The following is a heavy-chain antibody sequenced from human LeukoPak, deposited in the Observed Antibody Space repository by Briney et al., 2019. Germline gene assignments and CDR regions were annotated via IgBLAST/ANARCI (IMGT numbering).Heavy chain of an antibody. CDR2: INPNNGLT. CDR1: GYSFTGYF. Sequence: GASVKVSCKAPGYSFTGYFLHWVRQAPGQGLEWMGWINPNNGLTNYTQKFKGRVTMTRDTSSATGYMELNRLTSDDAAVFYCARAWGSLYYFDHWGQGTLVTVSS. D-gene: IGHD3-16*01. CDR3: ARAWGSLYYFDH. J-gene: IGHJ4*02. V-gene: IGHV1-2*02.